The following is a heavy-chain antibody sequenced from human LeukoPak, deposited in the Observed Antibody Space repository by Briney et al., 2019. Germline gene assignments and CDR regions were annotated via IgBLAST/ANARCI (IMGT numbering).Heavy chain of an antibody. CDR1: GFTFSSYA. V-gene: IGHV3-23*01. Sequence: GGSPRLSCAASGFTFSSYAMSWVRQAPGKGLEWVSAISGSGGSTYYADSVKGRFTISRDNSKNTLYLQMNSLRAEDTAVYYCAKGRSLWFGELSTNWGQGTLVTVSS. CDR3: AKGRSLWFGELSTN. CDR2: ISGSGGST. J-gene: IGHJ4*02. D-gene: IGHD3-10*01.